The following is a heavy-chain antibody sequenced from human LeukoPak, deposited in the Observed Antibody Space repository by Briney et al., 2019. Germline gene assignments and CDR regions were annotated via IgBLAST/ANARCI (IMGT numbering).Heavy chain of an antibody. CDR2: ISAYNGNT. Sequence: ASVKVSCKASGHTFTSHGISWERQAPGQGLEWMGWISAYNGNTNYAQKIQGRVTMTTDTSTSTAYMALRSLRSDDTAVYCCARDPYYGSGRNFDYWGEGALVTVSS. J-gene: IGHJ4*02. D-gene: IGHD3-10*01. CDR3: ARDPYYGSGRNFDY. CDR1: GHTFTSHG. V-gene: IGHV1-18*01.